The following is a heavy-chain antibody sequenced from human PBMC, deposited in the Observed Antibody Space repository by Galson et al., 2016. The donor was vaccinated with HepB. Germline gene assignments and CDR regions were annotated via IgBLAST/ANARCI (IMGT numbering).Heavy chain of an antibody. Sequence: SETLSLTCAVSGASISGHYWSWIRQPPGKGLEWIGYVHYSGITNYNPSLKSRVSISIDTSKTHFSLRLTSLTVADTAIYYCARDGRAWVGLDVWGEGTTVAGSS. CDR3: ARDGRAWVGLDV. CDR2: VHYSGIT. J-gene: IGHJ6*04. CDR1: GASISGHY. V-gene: IGHV4-59*11. D-gene: IGHD3/OR15-3a*01.